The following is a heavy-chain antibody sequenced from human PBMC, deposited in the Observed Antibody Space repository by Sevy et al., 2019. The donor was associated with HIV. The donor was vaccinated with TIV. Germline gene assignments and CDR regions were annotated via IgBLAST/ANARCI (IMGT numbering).Heavy chain of an antibody. J-gene: IGHJ4*02. CDR2: ISGTSGTI. Sequence: GGSLRLSCAASGFSFSQYSMNWVRQAPGKGLEWLSYISGTSGTIYYAASVKGRFTISRDNAKNSVYFQMNSLRDEETAVYYCARVVLYYDANYCDYWGQGALVTVSS. CDR1: GFSFSQYS. D-gene: IGHD3-22*01. V-gene: IGHV3-48*02. CDR3: ARVVLYYDANYCDY.